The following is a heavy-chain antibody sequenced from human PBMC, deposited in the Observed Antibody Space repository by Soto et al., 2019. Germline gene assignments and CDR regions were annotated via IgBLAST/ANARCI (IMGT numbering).Heavy chain of an antibody. CDR2: ITATGDRT. CDR1: GFRFSSYS. J-gene: IGHJ4*02. V-gene: IGHV3-23*01. CDR3: ATMNGYFEY. D-gene: IGHD3-22*01. Sequence: SCADSGFRFSSYSMSWVRQTPGKGLEWVAAITATGDRTYYADSATGRFTISRDNSKKTHYLQMTSLRAEDTAMYYCATMNGYFEYWGQGTPVTVSS.